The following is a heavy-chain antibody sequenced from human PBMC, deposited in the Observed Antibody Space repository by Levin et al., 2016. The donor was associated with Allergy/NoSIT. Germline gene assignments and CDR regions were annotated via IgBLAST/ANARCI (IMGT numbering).Heavy chain of an antibody. CDR3: AKDEGIGELWGWFDP. V-gene: IGHV3-48*01. Sequence: WIRQPPGKGLEWVSYISSSSSTIYYADSVKGRFTISRDNAKNSLYLQMNSLRAEDTAVYYCAKDEGIGELWGWFDPWGQGTLVTVSS. CDR2: ISSSSSTI. J-gene: IGHJ5*02. D-gene: IGHD3-10*01.